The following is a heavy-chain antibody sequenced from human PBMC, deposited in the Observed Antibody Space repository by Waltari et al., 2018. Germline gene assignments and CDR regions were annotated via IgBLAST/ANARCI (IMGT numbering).Heavy chain of an antibody. Sequence: QVQLQESGPGLVKPSETLSLTCTVSGASISSHYWTWVRHPAGQGLEWIGRIYASGSTNDNPSLRSRVTMSVDTSKNHFSLRLTSVTAADTAVYYCARDRCNSTSCLSRGAFDIWGQGTMVTVSS. V-gene: IGHV4-4*07. J-gene: IGHJ3*02. CDR1: GASISSHY. CDR2: IYASGST. D-gene: IGHD2-2*01. CDR3: ARDRCNSTSCLSRGAFDI.